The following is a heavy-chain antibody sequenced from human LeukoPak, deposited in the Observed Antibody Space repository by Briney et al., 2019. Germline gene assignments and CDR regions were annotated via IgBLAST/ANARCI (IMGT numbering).Heavy chain of an antibody. CDR1: GFTFDDYA. CDR3: AKDGYSYGFYYYYYMDV. CDR2: ISWNSGNI. Sequence: PGGSLRLSCAASGFTFDDYAVHWVRQAPGKGLEWVSGISWNSGNIGYADSVKGRFTISRDNAKNSLYLQMNSLRVEDTALYYCAKDGYSYGFYYYYYMDVWGKGTTVTVSS. J-gene: IGHJ6*03. V-gene: IGHV3-9*01. D-gene: IGHD5-18*01.